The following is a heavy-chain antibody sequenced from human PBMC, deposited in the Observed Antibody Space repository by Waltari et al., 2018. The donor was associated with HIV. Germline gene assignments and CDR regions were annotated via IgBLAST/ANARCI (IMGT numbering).Heavy chain of an antibody. CDR2: IIPMFGTA. CDR3: AREGFGNFNPGMDV. CDR1: GGTFNRYS. J-gene: IGHJ6*02. Sequence: QVQLVQSGAAVKKPGFSVQFSCQASGGTFNRYSMSWVRQAPGQGLEWMGGIIPMFGTANYAQKFQGRVTLTADESTSVVYMELSSLRSEDTAVYYCAREGFGNFNPGMDVWGQGTTVTVSS. V-gene: IGHV1-69*01. D-gene: IGHD3-10*01.